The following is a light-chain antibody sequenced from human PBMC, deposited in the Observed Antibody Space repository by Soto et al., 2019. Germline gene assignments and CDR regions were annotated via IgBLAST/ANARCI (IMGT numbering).Light chain of an antibody. Sequence: DIQMTQSPSTLSAYVGDRVTITCRASQSVRSELAWYQQKPGKAPKLLIYKASNLDSGVSSRFSGCGSGTEFTLTVSSLQPDDFATYYCLQYDSYPLTFGGGTKAEIK. CDR1: QSVRSE. CDR2: KAS. CDR3: LQYDSYPLT. V-gene: IGKV1-5*03. J-gene: IGKJ4*01.